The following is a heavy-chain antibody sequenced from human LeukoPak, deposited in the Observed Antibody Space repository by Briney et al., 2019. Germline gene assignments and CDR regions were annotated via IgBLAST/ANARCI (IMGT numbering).Heavy chain of an antibody. V-gene: IGHV4-34*01. J-gene: IGHJ4*02. CDR2: INHSGST. CDR1: GGSFSGYY. CDR3: ARVSSLAVAGFFDY. Sequence: PSETLSLTCAVYGGSFSGYYWSWIRQPPGKGLEWIGEINHSGSTNYNPSLKSRVTISVDTSKNQFSLKLSSVTAADTAVYYCARVSSLAVAGFFDYWGQGILVTVSS. D-gene: IGHD6-19*01.